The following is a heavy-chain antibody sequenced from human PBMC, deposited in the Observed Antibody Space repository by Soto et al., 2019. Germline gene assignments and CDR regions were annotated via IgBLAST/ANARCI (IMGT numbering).Heavy chain of an antibody. J-gene: IGHJ5*02. Sequence: SETLSLTCTVSGASMNSYHWSWIRQPAGKGLEWIGHIHSSGSTNYNPSLKSRVTMSVDTSKNQFSLRLMPLTAADTAVYYCARDQGVAAAGITWFDPWGQGSLVTVSS. D-gene: IGHD6-13*01. V-gene: IGHV4-4*07. CDR2: IHSSGST. CDR1: GASMNSYH. CDR3: ARDQGVAAAGITWFDP.